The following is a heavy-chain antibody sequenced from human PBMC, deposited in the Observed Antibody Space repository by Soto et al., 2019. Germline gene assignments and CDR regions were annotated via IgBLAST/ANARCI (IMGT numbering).Heavy chain of an antibody. CDR1: GFTFSSYS. CDR2: ISSSSSTI. CDR3: ARDSLYYDILTGYYFPQYYFDY. J-gene: IGHJ4*02. V-gene: IGHV3-48*01. Sequence: EVQLVESGGGLVQPGGSLRLSCAASGFTFSSYSMNWVRQAPGKGLEWVSYISSSSSTIYYADSVKGRFTISRDNEKNSLYLQMNSLRAEDTAVYYCARDSLYYDILTGYYFPQYYFDYWGQGTLVTVS. D-gene: IGHD3-9*01.